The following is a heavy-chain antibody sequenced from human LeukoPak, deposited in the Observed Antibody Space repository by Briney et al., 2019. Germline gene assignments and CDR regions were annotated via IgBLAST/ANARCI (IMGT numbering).Heavy chain of an antibody. D-gene: IGHD2-2*01. J-gene: IGHJ3*02. CDR3: AKGYCSSTSCLGGDAFDI. V-gene: IGHV3-23*01. CDR2: ISGLSGRT. Sequence: GGSLRLSCATSGFSFSSYGMSWVRQAPGKGLEWVSSISGLSGRTYYADSVKGRVTISRDNSKNALSLQMNSLRAEDTAVYYCAKGYCSSTSCLGGDAFDIWGQGTMVTVSS. CDR1: GFSFSSYG.